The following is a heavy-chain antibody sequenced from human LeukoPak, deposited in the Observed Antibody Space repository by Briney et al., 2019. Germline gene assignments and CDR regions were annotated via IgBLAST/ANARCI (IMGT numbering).Heavy chain of an antibody. J-gene: IGHJ3*02. CDR3: AAAAINYYDSSGYAFDI. D-gene: IGHD3-22*01. V-gene: IGHV1-58*02. CDR2: IVVGSGNT. Sequence: SVKVSCKASGFTFTSSAMQWVRQARGQRLEWIGWIVVGSGNTNYAQKFQERVTITRDMSTSTAYMELSSLRCEDTAVYYCAAAAINYYDSSGYAFDIWGQGTMVTVSS. CDR1: GFTFTSSA.